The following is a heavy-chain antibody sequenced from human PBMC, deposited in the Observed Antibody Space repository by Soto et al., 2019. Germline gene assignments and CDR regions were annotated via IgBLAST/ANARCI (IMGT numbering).Heavy chain of an antibody. CDR1: GGSISTYY. CDR3: ARGGGVVIPEFDS. D-gene: IGHD3-22*01. Sequence: SETLSLTCSVSGGSISTYYWRWIRQPPGKGLEYIGHIYFSGSTNYNPSLKSRVTISVDTSKNQFSLKLSSVTAADTAVYYCARGGGVVIPEFDSWGQGTPVNVSS. V-gene: IGHV4-59*01. CDR2: IYFSGST. J-gene: IGHJ4*02.